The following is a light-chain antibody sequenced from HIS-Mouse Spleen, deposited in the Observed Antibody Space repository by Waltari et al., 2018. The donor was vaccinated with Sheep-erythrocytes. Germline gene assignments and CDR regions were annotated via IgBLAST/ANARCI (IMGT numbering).Light chain of an antibody. V-gene: IGLV2-11*01. CDR2: DVS. CDR3: CSYAGSYNHV. CDR1: SSDVGGYNY. Sequence: HSALTQPRPVSGPPGQSVTISCPGTSSDVGGYNYVPWYQQHPGKAPKLMIYDVSKRPSGVPDRFSGSKSGNTASLTISGLQAEDEADYYCCSYAGSYNHVFATGTKVTVL. J-gene: IGLJ1*01.